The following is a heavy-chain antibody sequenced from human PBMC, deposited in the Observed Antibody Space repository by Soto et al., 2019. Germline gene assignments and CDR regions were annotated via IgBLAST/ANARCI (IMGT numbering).Heavy chain of an antibody. J-gene: IGHJ6*03. CDR2: IKGDAVTT. V-gene: IGHV3-74*01. D-gene: IGHD1-26*01. CDR3: ARGAKWAYYVDV. Sequence: EVQLAESGGGLVQPGGSLRLSCAASGFPFSDFWLHWVRQTPGKGLVWVSRIKGDAVTTNYADSVEGRFTISRDNTKNTVYLQMDSLRAEDTAVYYCARGAKWAYYVDVWGKGTTVTVSS. CDR1: GFPFSDFW.